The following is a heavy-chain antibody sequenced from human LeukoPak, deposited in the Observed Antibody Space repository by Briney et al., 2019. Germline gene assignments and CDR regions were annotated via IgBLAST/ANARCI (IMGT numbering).Heavy chain of an antibody. V-gene: IGHV3-7*01. CDR2: IKQDGSEK. Sequence: PGGSLRLSCAASGFTFSSYWMSWVRQAPGKGLEWVANIKQDGSEKYYVDSVKGRFTISRDNAKNSLYLQMNSLRAEDTAVYYCARPSTVTTSGMDVWGQGTTVTVSS. CDR3: ARPSTVTTSGMDV. D-gene: IGHD4-17*01. J-gene: IGHJ6*02. CDR1: GFTFSSYW.